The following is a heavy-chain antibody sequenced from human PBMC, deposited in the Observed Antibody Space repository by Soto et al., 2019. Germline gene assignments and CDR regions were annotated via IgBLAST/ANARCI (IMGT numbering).Heavy chain of an antibody. CDR3: ARDIDIAAPRNDGATFDY. CDR1: GFTFSSYG. V-gene: IGHV3-33*01. J-gene: IGHJ4*02. CDR2: IWYDGSNK. D-gene: IGHD6-6*01. Sequence: GGSLRLSCAASGFTFSSYGMHWVRQAPGKGLEWVAVIWYDGSNKYYADSVKGRFTISRDNSKNTLYLQMNSLRAEDTAVYYCARDIDIAAPRNDGATFDYWGQGTLVTVSS.